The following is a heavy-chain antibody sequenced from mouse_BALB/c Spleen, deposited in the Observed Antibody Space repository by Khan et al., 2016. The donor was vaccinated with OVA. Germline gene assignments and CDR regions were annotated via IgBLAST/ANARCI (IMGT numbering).Heavy chain of an antibody. CDR2: INPSTGYT. Sequence: QVQLKESGAELAKPGASVKMSCKASGYTFTSYWMHWVKQRPGQGLEWIGYINPSTGYTEYNQKFKDKATLTADKSSSTAYMQLSSLTSEDSAVYYFAGSEEYGDCYAMDYWGQGTSVTVSS. J-gene: IGHJ4*01. CDR3: AGSEEYGDCYAMDY. D-gene: IGHD1-1*01. V-gene: IGHV1-7*01. CDR1: GYTFTSYW.